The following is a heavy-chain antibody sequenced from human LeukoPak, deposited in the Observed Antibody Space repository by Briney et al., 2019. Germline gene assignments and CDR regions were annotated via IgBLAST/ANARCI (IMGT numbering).Heavy chain of an antibody. J-gene: IGHJ4*02. CDR2: INHSGGT. Sequence: GSLRLSCAAPGFSFSTYSMNWIRQPPVKGLEWIGEINHSGGTNYNPSLKSRVTISVDTSKKQFSLKLSSVTAADTAVYYCARGVDYYGVWGQGTLVTVSS. D-gene: IGHD3-10*01. CDR1: GFSFSTYS. CDR3: ARGVDYYGV. V-gene: IGHV4-34*01.